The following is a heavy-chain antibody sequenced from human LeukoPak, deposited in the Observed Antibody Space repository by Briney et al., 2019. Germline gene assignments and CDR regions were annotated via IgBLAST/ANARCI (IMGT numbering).Heavy chain of an antibody. D-gene: IGHD3-22*01. J-gene: IGHJ6*02. V-gene: IGHV3-30-3*01. CDR2: ISYDGSNK. CDR1: GFTFSSYA. Sequence: GALRLSCAASGFTFSSYAMHWVRQAPGKGLEWVAVISYDGSNKYYADSVKGRFTISRDNSKNTLCLQMNSLRAEDTAVYYCARNKYYYDSSGYYHYYYYYYGMDVWGQGTTVTVSS. CDR3: ARNKYYYDSSGYYHYYYYYYGMDV.